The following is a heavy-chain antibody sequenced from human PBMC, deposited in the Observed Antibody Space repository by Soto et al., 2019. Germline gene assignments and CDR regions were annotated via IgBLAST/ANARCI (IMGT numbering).Heavy chain of an antibody. D-gene: IGHD1-7*01. V-gene: IGHV1-8*01. J-gene: IGHJ3*02. CDR1: GYTFTSYD. CDR2: MNPNSGNT. Sequence: ASVKVSCKASGYTFTSYDINWVRQATGQGLEWMGWMNPNSGNTGYAQKFQGRVTMTRNTSISTAYMELSSLRSEDTTVYYCASVSSWNSTPDALDIWGQGTMVTVSS. CDR3: ASVSSWNSTPDALDI.